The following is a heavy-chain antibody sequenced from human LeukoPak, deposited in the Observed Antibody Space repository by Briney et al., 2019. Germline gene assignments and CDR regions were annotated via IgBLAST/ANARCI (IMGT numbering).Heavy chain of an antibody. J-gene: IGHJ4*02. V-gene: IGHV3-33*01. D-gene: IGHD3-22*01. CDR3: ARSYYYDSSHTVDY. CDR2: IWYDGSNK. CDR1: GFTFSSYG. Sequence: GRSLRLSCAASGFTFSSYGMHWVRQAPGKGLEWVAVIWYDGSNKYYADSVKGRFTISRDNSKNTLYLQMNSLRAEDTAVYYCARSYYYDSSHTVDYWGQGTLVTVSS.